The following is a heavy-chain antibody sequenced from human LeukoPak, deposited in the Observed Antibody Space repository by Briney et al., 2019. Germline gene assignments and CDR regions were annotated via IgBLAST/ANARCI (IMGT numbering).Heavy chain of an antibody. Sequence: RASVKVSCKPSGGTFSSYAVSWVRLTTGQGLEWLGGIIPVFGTTTYAQKFQAKVTMTADKSTNTAYLEIRSLTSDDTAVYYCARCSPGDSSNFYAVLQYWGQGTQVTVST. CDR1: GGTFSSYA. CDR2: IIPVFGTT. J-gene: IGHJ4*02. V-gene: IGHV1-69*06. CDR3: ARCSPGDSSNFYAVLQY. D-gene: IGHD3-22*01.